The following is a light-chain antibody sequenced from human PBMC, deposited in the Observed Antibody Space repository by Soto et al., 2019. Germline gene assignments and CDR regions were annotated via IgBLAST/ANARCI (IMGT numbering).Light chain of an antibody. V-gene: IGKV3-11*01. J-gene: IGKJ2*01. CDR2: DAS. CDR3: QQRGQT. Sequence: EIVLTQSPATLSLSPGERATLSCRASQSVSSYLAWYQQKPGQAPRLLIYDASNRATGIPARFSGSGSGTDFTLTISSLEPEDFAVYYCQQRGQTLGQGTKLEIK. CDR1: QSVSSY.